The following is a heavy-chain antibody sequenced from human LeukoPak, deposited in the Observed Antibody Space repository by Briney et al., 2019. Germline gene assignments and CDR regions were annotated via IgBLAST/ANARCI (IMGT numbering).Heavy chain of an antibody. CDR3: ARENVLRFFGGAFDI. J-gene: IGHJ3*02. CDR1: GGSISSGSYY. D-gene: IGHD3-3*01. V-gene: IGHV4-61*02. Sequence: SETLSLTCTVSGGSISSGSYYWSWIRQPAGKGLEWIGRIYTSGSTNYNPSLKSRVTISVDTSKNQFSLKLSSVTAADTAVYYCARENVLRFFGGAFDIWGQGTMVTVSS. CDR2: IYTSGST.